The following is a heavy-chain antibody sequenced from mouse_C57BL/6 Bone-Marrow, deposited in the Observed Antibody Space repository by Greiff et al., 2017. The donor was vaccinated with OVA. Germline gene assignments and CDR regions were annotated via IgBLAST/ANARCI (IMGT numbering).Heavy chain of an antibody. D-gene: IGHD2-4*01. CDR2: IWWDDDK. Sequence: QVTLKESGPGILQPSQTLSLTCSFSGFSLSTFGMGVGWIRQPSGKGLEWLALIWWDDDKYYNPALKSRLTISKDTSKNQVFLRIANVDTAVTATYYYARIAPHPPPYDYDWYFDVWGTGTTVTVSS. CDR3: ARIAPHPPPYDYDWYFDV. CDR1: GFSLSTFGMG. J-gene: IGHJ1*03. V-gene: IGHV8-8*01.